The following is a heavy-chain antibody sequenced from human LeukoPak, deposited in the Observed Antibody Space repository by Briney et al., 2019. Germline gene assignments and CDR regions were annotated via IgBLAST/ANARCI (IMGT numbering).Heavy chain of an antibody. CDR1: GGSFSGYY. J-gene: IGHJ6*03. V-gene: IGHV4-34*01. D-gene: IGHD3-3*01. Sequence: PSETLSLTCAVYGGSFSGYYWSWIRQPPGKGLEWIGEVNHSGSTNYNPSLKSRVTISVDTSKNQFSLKLSSVTAADTAVYYCARVGLGWSGYYLTGYYYMDVWGKGTTVTVSS. CDR3: ARVGLGWSGYYLTGYYYMDV. CDR2: VNHSGST.